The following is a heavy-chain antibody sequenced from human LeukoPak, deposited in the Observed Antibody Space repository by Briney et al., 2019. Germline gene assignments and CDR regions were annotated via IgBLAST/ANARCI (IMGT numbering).Heavy chain of an antibody. CDR1: GYTFTSYG. V-gene: IGHV1-18*01. Sequence: ASVKVSCKASGYTFTSYGISWVRQAPGQGLEWMGWISAYNGNTNYAQKLQGRVTMTTDTSTSTAYMELRSLRADDTAVYYCAKDLDSSGWYVPVGPVDYWGQGTLVTVSS. CDR2: ISAYNGNT. CDR3: AKDLDSSGWYVPVGPVDY. J-gene: IGHJ4*02. D-gene: IGHD6-19*01.